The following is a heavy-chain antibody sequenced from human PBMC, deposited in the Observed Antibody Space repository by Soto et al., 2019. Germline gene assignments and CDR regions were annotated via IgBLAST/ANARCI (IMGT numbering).Heavy chain of an antibody. D-gene: IGHD3-3*01. CDR2: IYYSGST. CDR3: AHGTHFWSGYYFDY. Sequence: PSETLSLTCTVSGGSISSGDYYWSWIRQPPGKGLEWIGYIYYSGSTYYNPSLKSRVTISVDTSKNQFSLKLSSVTAADTAVYYCAHGTHFWSGYYFDYWGQGTLVTVSS. CDR1: GGSISSGDYY. V-gene: IGHV4-30-4*01. J-gene: IGHJ4*02.